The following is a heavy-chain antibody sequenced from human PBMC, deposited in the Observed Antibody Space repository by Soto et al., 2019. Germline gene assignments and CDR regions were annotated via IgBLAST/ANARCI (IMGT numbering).Heavy chain of an antibody. Sequence: EASVKVSCKASGYTFTRSGISWVRQAPGQGPEWMGWISSYNGDTNYAQTFQGRVTMTTDTPTSTAYMELRSLRSDDTAFYYCVRDEISSAGLDPWGQGTLVTVSS. CDR3: VRDEISSAGLDP. CDR1: GYTFTRSG. J-gene: IGHJ5*02. V-gene: IGHV1-18*01. CDR2: ISSYNGDT.